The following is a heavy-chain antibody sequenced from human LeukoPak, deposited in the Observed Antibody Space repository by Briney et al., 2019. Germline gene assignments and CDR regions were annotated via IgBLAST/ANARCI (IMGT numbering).Heavy chain of an antibody. CDR2: IGNTET. D-gene: IGHD5-18*01. CDR3: AKDWIQFNRVFDCFDS. V-gene: IGHV3-33*03. CDR1: GFTFSSYG. Sequence: GGSLRLSCAASGFTFSSYGMHWVRQAPGKGLEWVATIGNTETFYADSVTGRFTISRDNSKNTVNLQMNRLRVEDTAIYYCAKDWIQFNRVFDCFDSRGQGTLVTVSS. J-gene: IGHJ4*02.